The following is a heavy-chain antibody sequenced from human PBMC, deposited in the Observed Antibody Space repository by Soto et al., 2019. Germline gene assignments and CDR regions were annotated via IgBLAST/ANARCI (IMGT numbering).Heavy chain of an antibody. V-gene: IGHV4-34*01. J-gene: IGHJ5*02. Sequence: PSGTLSLTCGVCGGSFRGYHWSWIRQHPGKGLEWIGEINHSGSTNYNPSLKSRVTISVDTSKNQFSLKLRSVTAADTAVYYCATRDDIVVLTPARQNWFDPWGQGTLVNVSS. CDR1: GGSFRGYH. CDR3: ATRDDIVVLTPARQNWFDP. CDR2: INHSGST. D-gene: IGHD2-2*01.